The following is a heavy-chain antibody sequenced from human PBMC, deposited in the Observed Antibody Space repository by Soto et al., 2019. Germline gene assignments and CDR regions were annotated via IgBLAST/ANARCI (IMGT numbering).Heavy chain of an antibody. CDR1: GGTFSSYA. J-gene: IGHJ4*02. Sequence: SVKVSCKASGGTFSSYAISWVRQAPGQGLEWMGGIIPIFGTANYAQKFQGRVTITADESTSTAYMELSSLRSEDTAVYYCARAGSDCGGDCYSPSYYFDYWGQGTLVTVSS. D-gene: IGHD2-21*02. V-gene: IGHV1-69*13. CDR3: ARAGSDCGGDCYSPSYYFDY. CDR2: IIPIFGTA.